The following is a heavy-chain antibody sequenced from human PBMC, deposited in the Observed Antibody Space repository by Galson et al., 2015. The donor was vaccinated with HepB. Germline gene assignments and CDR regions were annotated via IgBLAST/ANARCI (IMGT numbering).Heavy chain of an antibody. CDR1: GGSISSGGYS. D-gene: IGHD5-24*01. J-gene: IGHJ3*02. V-gene: IGHV4-30-2*01. Sequence: TLSLTCAVSGGSISSGGYSWSWIRQPPGKGLEWIGYIYHSGSTYYNPSLKSRVTISVDRSKNQFSLKLSSVTAADTAVYYCASVSEIHAFDIWGQGTMVTVSS. CDR3: ASVSEIHAFDI. CDR2: IYHSGST.